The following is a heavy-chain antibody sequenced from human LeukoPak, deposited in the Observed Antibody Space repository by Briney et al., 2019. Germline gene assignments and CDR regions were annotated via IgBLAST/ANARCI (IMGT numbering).Heavy chain of an antibody. Sequence: SETLSLTCAVYGGSFSGYYWSWIRQPPGKGLEWIGEINHSGSTNYNPSLKSRVTISVDTSKNQFSLKLSCVTAADTAVYYCARDDYRGVTNFDPWGQGTLVTVSS. CDR3: ARDDYRGVTNFDP. CDR2: INHSGST. D-gene: IGHD3-10*01. CDR1: GGSFSGYY. V-gene: IGHV4-34*01. J-gene: IGHJ5*02.